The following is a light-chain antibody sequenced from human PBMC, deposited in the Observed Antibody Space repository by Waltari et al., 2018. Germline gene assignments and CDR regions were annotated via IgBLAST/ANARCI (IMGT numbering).Light chain of an antibody. CDR1: SMDYGDHKY. Sequence: QSGLTQPRSVSGSPGQSVTISCTGISMDYGDHKYVSWYQQHPGNAPKLMIYVGNKRPSGVPARFSGSKSANTASLTISGLQAEDEADYSCCSYAGSYVIFGEGTKLTVL. CDR3: CSYAGSYVI. V-gene: IGLV2-11*01. CDR2: VGN. J-gene: IGLJ2*01.